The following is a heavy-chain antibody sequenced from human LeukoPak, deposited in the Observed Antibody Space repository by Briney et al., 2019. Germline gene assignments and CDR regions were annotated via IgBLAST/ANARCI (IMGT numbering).Heavy chain of an antibody. CDR1: GGSISSSNW. J-gene: IGHJ4*02. V-gene: IGHV4-4*02. D-gene: IGHD1-26*01. Sequence: SGTLSLTCAVSGGSISSSNWWSWVRQPPGKGLEWIGEIYHSGCTNYNPSLKRRVTISVDKSKNQFSLKLSSVTAGDTAVYYCAADRYSGTDGRCCSFAFWGQGTQVTVSS. CDR2: IYHSGCT. CDR3: AADRYSGTDGRCCSFAF.